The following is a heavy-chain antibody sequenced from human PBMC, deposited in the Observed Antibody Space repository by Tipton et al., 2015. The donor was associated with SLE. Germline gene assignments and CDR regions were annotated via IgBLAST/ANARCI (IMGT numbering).Heavy chain of an antibody. CDR2: ISYDGSNK. CDR1: GFTFSSYA. J-gene: IGHJ4*02. CDR3: ARARGSTSPIDY. D-gene: IGHD2-2*01. Sequence: SLRLSCAASGFTFSSYAMHWVRQAPGKGLEWVAVISYDGSNKYYADSVKGRFTISRDNSKNTLYLQMNSLRAEDTAVYYCARARGSTSPIDYWGQGTLVTVSS. V-gene: IGHV3-30-3*01.